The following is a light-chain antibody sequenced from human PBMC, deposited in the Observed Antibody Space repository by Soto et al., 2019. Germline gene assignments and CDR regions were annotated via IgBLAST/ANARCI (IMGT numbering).Light chain of an antibody. J-gene: IGKJ1*01. V-gene: IGKV1-9*01. Sequence: DIQLPQSPSFLSASVGDRVTITCRASQGINGQLAWYQQGPGKAPKLLIYAASTLQSGVPSRFSGSGSGTEFSLTISSLQPDDFATYYCQQYDTYSTFGQGTKVDI. CDR1: QGINGQ. CDR2: AAS. CDR3: QQYDTYST.